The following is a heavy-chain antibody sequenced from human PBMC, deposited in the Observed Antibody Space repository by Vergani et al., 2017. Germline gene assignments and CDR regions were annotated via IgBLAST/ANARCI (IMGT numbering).Heavy chain of an antibody. CDR2: ISGSGGST. V-gene: IGHV3-23*01. J-gene: IGHJ5*02. Sequence: EVQLLESGGGLVQPGGSLRLSCAASGFTFSSYAMSWVRQAPGKGLEWVSAISGSGGSTYYADSVKGRFTISRDNSENTLYLQMNSLRAEDTAVYYCARDGSWGSLVWFDPWGQGTLVTVSS. D-gene: IGHD3-10*01. CDR1: GFTFSSYA. CDR3: ARDGSWGSLVWFDP.